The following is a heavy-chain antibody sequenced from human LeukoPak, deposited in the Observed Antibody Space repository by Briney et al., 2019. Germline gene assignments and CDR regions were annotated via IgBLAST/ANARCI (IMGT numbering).Heavy chain of an antibody. J-gene: IGHJ4*02. CDR1: GFTFSSYG. V-gene: IGHV3-30*03. CDR2: ISYDGSNK. CDR3: ARSGIAVAAYYFDY. D-gene: IGHD6-19*01. Sequence: PGGSLRLSCAASGFTFSSYGMHWVRQAPGKGLEWVAVISYDGSNKYYADSVKGRFTISRDNAKNSLYLQMNSLRAEDTAVYYCARSGIAVAAYYFDYWGQGTLVTVSS.